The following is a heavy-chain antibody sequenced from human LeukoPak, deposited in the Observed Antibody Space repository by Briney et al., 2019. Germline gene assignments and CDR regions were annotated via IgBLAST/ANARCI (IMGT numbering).Heavy chain of an antibody. J-gene: IGHJ2*01. CDR3: ARGYSNWYFDL. V-gene: IGHV3-74*01. CDR2: INTDGSGT. Sequence: GGSLRLSCAAAGFTFRSNWMHWVRQAPGKGLVWVSRINTDGSGTYYADSVKGRFTISRDNAKNTLYLQMDSLRAEDTAVYYCARGYSNWYFDLWGRGTLVTVSS. D-gene: IGHD2-15*01. CDR1: GFTFRSNW.